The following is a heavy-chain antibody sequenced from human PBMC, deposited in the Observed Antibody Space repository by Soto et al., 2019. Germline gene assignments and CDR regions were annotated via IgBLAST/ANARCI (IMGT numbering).Heavy chain of an antibody. J-gene: IGHJ4*02. D-gene: IGHD3-3*01. CDR3: ARGTYDFWSGYYKGNFDY. V-gene: IGHV4-30-4*01. CDR1: GGSISSGDYY. Sequence: SETLSLTCTVSGGSISSGDYYWSWIRQPPGKGLEWIGYIYYSGSTYYNPSLKSRVTISVDTSKNQFSLKLSSVTAADTAVYYCARGTYDFWSGYYKGNFDYWGQGTLVTVSS. CDR2: IYYSGST.